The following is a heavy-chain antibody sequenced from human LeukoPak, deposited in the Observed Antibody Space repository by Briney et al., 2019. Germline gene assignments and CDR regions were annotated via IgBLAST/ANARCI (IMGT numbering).Heavy chain of an antibody. D-gene: IGHD3-9*01. CDR1: GYSFTNYW. CDR2: IYPGDSDT. CDR3: ARTERLRYSPNWFDP. Sequence: KPGESLKISCKGSGYSFTNYWIGWVRQMPGKGLKWMGIIYPGDSDTRYSPSFQGQVTISADKSISTAYLQWSSLKASDTAMYYCARTERLRYSPNWFDPWGQGTLVTVSS. J-gene: IGHJ5*02. V-gene: IGHV5-51*03.